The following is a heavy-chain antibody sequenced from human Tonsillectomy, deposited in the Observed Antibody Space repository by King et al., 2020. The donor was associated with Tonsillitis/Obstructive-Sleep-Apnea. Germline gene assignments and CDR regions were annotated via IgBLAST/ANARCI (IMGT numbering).Heavy chain of an antibody. J-gene: IGHJ4*02. CDR2: ISHSGIT. Sequence: VQLQQWGAGLLKPLETLSLTCAVYGGSFSGYYWSWIRQPPGKGLEWIGEISHSGITNYNPSLKSRVTISIDTSKNQFSLRLSSVTAADTSVYYCARGRDESNYDLLTGYFDYWGQGNLVTVSS. V-gene: IGHV4-34*01. CDR3: ARGRDESNYDLLTGYFDY. D-gene: IGHD3-9*01. CDR1: GGSFSGYY.